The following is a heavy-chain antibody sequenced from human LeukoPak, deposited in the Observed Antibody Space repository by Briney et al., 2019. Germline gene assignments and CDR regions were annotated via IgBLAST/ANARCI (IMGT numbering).Heavy chain of an antibody. D-gene: IGHD2-15*01. V-gene: IGHV4-34*01. J-gene: IGHJ3*02. CDR3: ARPKDCSGGSCDNSDAFDI. CDR1: GGSFSGYY. CDR2: MNHSGST. Sequence: EPSETLSLTCAVYGGSFSGYYWSWIRQPPGEGLEWIGEMNHSGSTNYNPSLKSRVTISVDTSKNQFSLKLSSVTAADTAVYYCARPKDCSGGSCDNSDAFDIWGQGTMVTVSS.